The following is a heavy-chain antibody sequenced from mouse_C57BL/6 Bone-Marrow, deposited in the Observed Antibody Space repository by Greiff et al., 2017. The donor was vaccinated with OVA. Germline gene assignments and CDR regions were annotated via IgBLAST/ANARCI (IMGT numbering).Heavy chain of an antibody. CDR2: IRNKPNGSTT. CDR3: ARYKGRVAVDYFDY. D-gene: IGHD1-1*01. V-gene: IGHV7-3*01. CDR1: GFTFTNYY. J-gene: IGHJ2*01. Sequence: VQLKESGGGLVQPGDSLSLSCAASGFTFTNYYMSWVRQPPGKALEWLAFIRNKPNGSTTEYSASVKGRFTISRDNSQSILYLQMKALRAEDSATYYCARYKGRVAVDYFDYWGQGTALTVSS.